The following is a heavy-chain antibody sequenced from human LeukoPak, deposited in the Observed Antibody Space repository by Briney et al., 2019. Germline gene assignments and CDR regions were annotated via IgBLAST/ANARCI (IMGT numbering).Heavy chain of an antibody. CDR1: GFTFSSNS. V-gene: IGHV3-23*01. CDR2: ISGSGGRI. D-gene: IGHD3-9*01. J-gene: IGHJ4*02. CDR3: AKNPRLVGWIYFDS. Sequence: GGSLRLSCAASGFTFSSNSMSWVRQAPGKGLEWGSSISGSGGRIDYADSVKGRFTISRDNSKNTLSLQMTSLTAEDTAVYYCAKNPRLVGWIYFDSWGQGILVTVFS.